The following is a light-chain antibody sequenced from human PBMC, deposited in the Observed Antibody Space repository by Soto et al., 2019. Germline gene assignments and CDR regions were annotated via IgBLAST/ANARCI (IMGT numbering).Light chain of an antibody. CDR3: QSYDSSLSGYV. V-gene: IGLV1-40*01. CDR1: SSNIGAGYE. J-gene: IGLJ1*01. CDR2: GNT. Sequence: QSVLTQPPSVSGAPGQRVTISCTGSSSNIGAGYEVHWYQQLPGTAPKLLIYGNTNRPSGVPDRFSGSKSGTSASLAITGLQAEDEADHYCQSYDSSLSGYVFGTGTKLTVL.